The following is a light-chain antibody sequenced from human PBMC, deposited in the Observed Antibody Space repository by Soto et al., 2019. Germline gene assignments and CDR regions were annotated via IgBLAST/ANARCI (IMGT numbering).Light chain of an antibody. Sequence: EILMTQSPPTLSSSVGERATLSCRASPSVTNYLAWYQQKPGQAPKLLIYSAFNRETGIPARFSGSGSGTEFTLTISSLQPDDFATYYCQHYNSYSEAFGQGTKVDIK. CDR1: PSVTNY. CDR3: QHYNSYSEA. CDR2: SAF. J-gene: IGKJ1*01. V-gene: IGKV1-5*01.